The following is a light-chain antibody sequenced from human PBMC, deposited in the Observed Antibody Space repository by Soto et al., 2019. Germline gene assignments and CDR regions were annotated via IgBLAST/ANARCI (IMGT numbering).Light chain of an antibody. CDR2: DVS. V-gene: IGLV2-11*01. Sequence: QSVLTQPRSVSGSPGQSVTISCTGTSSDVGGYNYVSWYQQHPGKVPKLMIFDVSKRPSGVPDRFSGSKSGNTASLTISGLQAEDEADYHCCSYAGSYIVMFGGGTQLTVL. CDR1: SSDVGGYNY. CDR3: CSYAGSYIVM. J-gene: IGLJ3*02.